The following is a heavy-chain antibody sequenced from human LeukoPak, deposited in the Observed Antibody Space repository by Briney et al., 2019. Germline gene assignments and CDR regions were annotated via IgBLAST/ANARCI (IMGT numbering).Heavy chain of an antibody. CDR1: GYSISSGYY. D-gene: IGHD3-3*01. CDR2: IYHSGST. V-gene: IGHV4-38-2*01. J-gene: IGHJ3*02. Sequence: SETLSLTCAASGYSISSGYYWGWIRQPPGKGLEWIGSIYHSGSTYYNPSLKSRVTISVDTSKNQFSLKLSSVTAADTAVYYCARAYYDFWSGYYSRGDAFDIWGQGTMVTVSS. CDR3: ARAYYDFWSGYYSRGDAFDI.